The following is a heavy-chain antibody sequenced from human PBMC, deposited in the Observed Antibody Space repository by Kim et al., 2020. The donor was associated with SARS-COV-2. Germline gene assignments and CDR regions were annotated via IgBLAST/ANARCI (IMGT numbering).Heavy chain of an antibody. Sequence: ASVKVSCKASGYTFTSYGISWVRQAPGQGLEWMGWISAYNGNTNYAQKLQGRVTMTTDTSTSTAYMELRSLRSDDTAVYYCARDYGYSSSWQRRGRITIDYWGQGTLVTVSS. J-gene: IGHJ4*02. D-gene: IGHD6-13*01. CDR3: ARDYGYSSSWQRRGRITIDY. CDR2: ISAYNGNT. CDR1: GYTFTSYG. V-gene: IGHV1-18*01.